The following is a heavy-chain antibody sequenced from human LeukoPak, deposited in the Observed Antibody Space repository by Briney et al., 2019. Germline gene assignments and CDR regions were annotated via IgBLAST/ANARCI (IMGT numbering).Heavy chain of an antibody. V-gene: IGHV3-33*06. CDR1: GFTYSHYG. CDR2: IWSDATEK. D-gene: IGHD4-11*01. CDR3: AKDAQRAFDYSNTLDY. J-gene: IGHJ4*02. Sequence: GGSLRLSCVASGFTYSHYGMHWVRQAPGKGLEWVAVIWSDATEKYYGGAVKGRFTISRDNSWKTLYLQMTSLRVEDTAVYYCAKDAQRAFDYSNTLDYWGQGTLVTVSS.